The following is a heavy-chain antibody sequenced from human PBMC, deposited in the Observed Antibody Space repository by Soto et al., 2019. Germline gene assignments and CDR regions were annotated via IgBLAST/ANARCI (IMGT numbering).Heavy chain of an antibody. Sequence: SGPTLVNPTQTLTLTCTCSGFSRSRNEVGVGVGWIRQPPGKALEWLALFCWNDDKFYKSSLKNRLSITKDTSKNQVVLTMANMEPVDTATYYCAHGIDFWSGSFMGWFDLWGQ. CDR1: GFSRSRNEVG. CDR3: AHGIDFWSGSFMGWFDL. V-gene: IGHV2-5*01. J-gene: IGHJ5*02. CDR2: FCWNDDK. D-gene: IGHD3-3*01.